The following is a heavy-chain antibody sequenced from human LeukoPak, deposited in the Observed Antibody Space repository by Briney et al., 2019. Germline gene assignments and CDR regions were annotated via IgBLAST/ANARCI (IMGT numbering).Heavy chain of an antibody. Sequence: PGGSLGLSCAASGFTFSSYSLNWVRQAPGKGLEWVSLISSSSSYIYYADSVKGRFTISRDNTKNSLYLQVNSLRAEDTAVYYCARGAYYGSGSYLAGDYWGQGTLVTVSS. CDR3: ARGAYYGSGSYLAGDY. V-gene: IGHV3-21*01. CDR1: GFTFSSYS. D-gene: IGHD3-10*01. CDR2: ISSSSSYI. J-gene: IGHJ4*02.